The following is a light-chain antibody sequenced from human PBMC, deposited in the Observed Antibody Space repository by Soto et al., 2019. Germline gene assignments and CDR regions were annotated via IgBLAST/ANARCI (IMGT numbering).Light chain of an antibody. V-gene: IGKV3-11*01. CDR3: QQRSNWPPYT. J-gene: IGKJ2*01. CDR1: QSVGSY. CDR2: DAF. Sequence: EVVLTQSPATLSLSPGERATLSCRASQSVGSYLAWYQKKPGQAPRLLIYDAFNRATGIPARFSGSGSGTDFTLTISSLEPEDFAVYYCQQRSNWPPYTFGQGTKLEIK.